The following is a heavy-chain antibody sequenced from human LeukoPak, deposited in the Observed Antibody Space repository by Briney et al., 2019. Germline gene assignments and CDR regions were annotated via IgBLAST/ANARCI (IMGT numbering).Heavy chain of an antibody. V-gene: IGHV3-30-3*01. J-gene: IGHJ4*02. Sequence: PGGSLRLSCAASGFTFSSYALHWVRQAPGKGLEWVAVISYDGSNKYYADSVKGRFTISRDNSKNTLYLQMNSLRAEDTAVYYCARKLEGYDSSDNYQYLDYWGQGTLVTVSS. CDR3: ARKLEGYDSSDNYQYLDY. CDR1: GFTFSSYA. D-gene: IGHD3-22*01. CDR2: ISYDGSNK.